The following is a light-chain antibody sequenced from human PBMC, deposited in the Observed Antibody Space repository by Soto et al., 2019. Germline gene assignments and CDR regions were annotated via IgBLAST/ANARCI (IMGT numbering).Light chain of an antibody. V-gene: IGKV1-27*01. CDR2: AAS. CDR1: QGISTY. J-gene: IGKJ1*01. Sequence: DIQMTQSPSSLSASVGDRVTITCRASQGISTYLVWYQQKPGTVPKLLIFAASTLQSGVPSRFSGSGSGTDFTLTISSLQPEDFATYYCQNYNSAPWTFGQGTKVEIK. CDR3: QNYNSAPWT.